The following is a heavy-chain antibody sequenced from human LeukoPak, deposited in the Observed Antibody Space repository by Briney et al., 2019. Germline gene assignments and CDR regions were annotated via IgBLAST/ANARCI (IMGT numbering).Heavy chain of an antibody. CDR2: INHSGST. CDR1: GGSFNGYY. Sequence: SETLSLTCAVYGGSFNGYYWSWIRQPPGKGLEWIGEINHSGSTNYNPSLKSRVTISVDTSKNQFSLKLSSVTAADTAVYYCARGPYYYDSSGHDYWGQGTLVTVSS. CDR3: ARGPYYYDSSGHDY. V-gene: IGHV4-34*01. D-gene: IGHD3-22*01. J-gene: IGHJ4*02.